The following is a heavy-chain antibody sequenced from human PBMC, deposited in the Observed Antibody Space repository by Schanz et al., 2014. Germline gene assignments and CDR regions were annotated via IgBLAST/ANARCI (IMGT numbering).Heavy chain of an antibody. CDR2: IGTSGGT. CDR3: ARDRRNADLDY. CDR1: GFSLDIFA. J-gene: IGHJ4*02. D-gene: IGHD1-1*01. Sequence: VHLLESGGGLVEPGGSLRLSCATSGFSLDIFAVSWVRQAPGKGLEWVSTIGTSGGTNYAESGKGRITISRDNSKNTLYLEMNSLRAEDAALYDCARDRRNADLDYWGQGTLVTVSS. V-gene: IGHV3-23*01.